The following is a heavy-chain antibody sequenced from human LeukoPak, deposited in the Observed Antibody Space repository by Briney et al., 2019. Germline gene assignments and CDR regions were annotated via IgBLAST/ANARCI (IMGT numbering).Heavy chain of an antibody. CDR1: GYSISSDYY. CDR3: ATLRALSITMIVAVITTYYFDY. CDR2: IYHSGST. V-gene: IGHV4-38-2*01. D-gene: IGHD3-22*01. Sequence: PSETLSLTCAVSGYSISSDYYWGWIRQPPGKGLEWIGSIYHSGSTYYNPSLKSRVTISVDTSKNQFSLNLTSVTAADTAVYYCATLRALSITMIVAVITTYYFDYWGQGTLVTVSS. J-gene: IGHJ4*02.